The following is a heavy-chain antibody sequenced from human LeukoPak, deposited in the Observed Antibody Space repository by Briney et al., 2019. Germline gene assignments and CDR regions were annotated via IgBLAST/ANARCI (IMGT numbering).Heavy chain of an antibody. CDR2: IYPGDSDT. D-gene: IGHD6-13*01. V-gene: IGHV5-51*01. J-gene: IGHJ5*02. CDR3: ARQRDSSSWYQGGFNWFDP. Sequence: GESLKISCKGSGYSFTGYWIGWVRQMPGKGLEWMGIIYPGDSDTRYSPSFQGQVTISADKSISTAYLQWSSLKASDTAMYYCARQRDSSSWYQGGFNWFDPWGQGTLVTVSS. CDR1: GYSFTGYW.